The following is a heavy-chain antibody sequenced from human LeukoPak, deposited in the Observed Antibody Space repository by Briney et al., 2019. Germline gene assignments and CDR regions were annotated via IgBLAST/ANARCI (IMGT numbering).Heavy chain of an antibody. Sequence: GGSLRLSCAASGFTFSSYSMNWVRQAPGKGLEWVSYISSSSSTIYYADSVKGRFTISRDNAKNSLYLQMNSLRAEDTAVYYCAKGGTVVVVAANYWGQGTLVTVSS. V-gene: IGHV3-48*04. CDR3: AKGGTVVVVAANY. D-gene: IGHD2-15*01. CDR2: ISSSSSTI. J-gene: IGHJ4*02. CDR1: GFTFSSYS.